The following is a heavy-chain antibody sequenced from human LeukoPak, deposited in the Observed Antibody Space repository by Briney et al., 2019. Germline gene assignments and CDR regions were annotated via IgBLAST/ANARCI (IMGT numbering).Heavy chain of an antibody. Sequence: SETLSLTCTVSGYSISDGYFWGWIRQPPGKGLEWIGSLHHRGSTYYNPSLKSRVSTSVDTSKNQIFLKLSSVTAADTAVYYCARDGFLLAGSRFDDWGQGTLVTVTS. CDR2: LHHRGST. CDR3: ARDGFLLAGSRFDD. CDR1: GYSISDGYF. J-gene: IGHJ4*02. D-gene: IGHD3-3*02. V-gene: IGHV4-38-2*02.